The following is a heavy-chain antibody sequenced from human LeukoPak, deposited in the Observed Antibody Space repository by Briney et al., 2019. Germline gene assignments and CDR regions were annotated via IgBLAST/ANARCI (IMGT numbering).Heavy chain of an antibody. D-gene: IGHD3-9*01. V-gene: IGHV3-23*01. CDR2: ISGSGGNT. Sequence: GGSLRLSCAASGFTFNSYAMSWVRQAPGKGLEWVSVISGSGGNTYYADSVKGRFTISRDNSKNALYLQLTSLRLEDTALYYCVKDLTGTWSFDYWGQGTLVTVSS. J-gene: IGHJ4*02. CDR1: GFTFNSYA. CDR3: VKDLTGTWSFDY.